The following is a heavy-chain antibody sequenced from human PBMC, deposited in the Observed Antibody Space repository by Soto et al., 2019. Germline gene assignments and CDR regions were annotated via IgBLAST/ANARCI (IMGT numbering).Heavy chain of an antibody. CDR3: AKELDNWNDEGPNYGMDV. V-gene: IGHV3-30*04. J-gene: IGHJ6*02. CDR1: GFTFSSYA. CDR2: ISYDGSNK. D-gene: IGHD1-20*01. Sequence: GGSLRLSCAASGFTFSSYAMHWVRQAPGKGLEWVAVISYDGSNKYYADSVKGRFTISRDNSKNTLYLQMNSLRAEDTAVYYCAKELDNWNDEGPNYGMDVWGQGTTVTVSS.